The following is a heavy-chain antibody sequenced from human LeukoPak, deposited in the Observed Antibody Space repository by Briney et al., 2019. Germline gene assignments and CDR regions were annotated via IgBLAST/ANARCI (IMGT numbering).Heavy chain of an antibody. V-gene: IGHV4-30-4*01. CDR1: GGSISSGDYY. Sequence: SQTLSLTCTVSGGSISSGDYYWSWIRQPPGKGLEWIGYIYYSGSTYYNPSLKSRVTISVDTSKNQFSLKLSSVTAADTAVYYCARDSITMVRGVIIEGAFDIWGQGTMVTVSS. J-gene: IGHJ3*02. CDR2: IYYSGST. CDR3: ARDSITMVRGVIIEGAFDI. D-gene: IGHD3-10*01.